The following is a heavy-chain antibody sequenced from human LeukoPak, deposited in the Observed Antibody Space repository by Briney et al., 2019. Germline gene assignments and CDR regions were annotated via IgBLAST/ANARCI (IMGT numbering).Heavy chain of an antibody. CDR1: GYTFTSYG. Sequence: ASVKVSCKASGYTFTSYGISWVRQAPGQGLEWMGWISAYNGNTNYAQKLQGRVTMTTDTSTGTAYMELRSLRSDDTAVYYCARGVRINCSGGSCYLFDYYYYGMDVWGQGTTVTVSS. J-gene: IGHJ6*02. CDR3: ARGVRINCSGGSCYLFDYYYYGMDV. CDR2: ISAYNGNT. D-gene: IGHD2-15*01. V-gene: IGHV1-18*01.